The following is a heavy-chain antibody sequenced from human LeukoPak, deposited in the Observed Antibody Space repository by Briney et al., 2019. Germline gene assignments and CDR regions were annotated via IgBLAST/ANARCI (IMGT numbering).Heavy chain of an antibody. Sequence: SETLSLTCAVSGGSISSGGYSWSWIRQPPGKGLEWIGYIYYSGSTNYNPSLKSRVTISVDTSKNQFSLKLSSVTAADTAVYYCARSPEDTAMAGFDPWGQGTLVTVSS. CDR1: GGSISSGGYS. D-gene: IGHD5-18*01. CDR3: ARSPEDTAMAGFDP. CDR2: IYYSGST. V-gene: IGHV4-61*08. J-gene: IGHJ5*02.